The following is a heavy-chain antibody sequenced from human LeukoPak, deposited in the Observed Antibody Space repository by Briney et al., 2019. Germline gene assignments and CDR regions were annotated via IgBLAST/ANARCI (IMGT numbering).Heavy chain of an antibody. Sequence: GGSLRLSCAASGFTVSSNYMSWVRQAPGKGLEWVSVIYSGGSTYYADSVKGRFTISRDNSKNTPYPQMNSLRAEDTAVYYCARGPGGYDYRNYYYGMDVWGQGTTVTVSS. D-gene: IGHD5-12*01. CDR3: ARGPGGYDYRNYYYGMDV. CDR1: GFTVSSNY. J-gene: IGHJ6*02. V-gene: IGHV3-66*01. CDR2: IYSGGST.